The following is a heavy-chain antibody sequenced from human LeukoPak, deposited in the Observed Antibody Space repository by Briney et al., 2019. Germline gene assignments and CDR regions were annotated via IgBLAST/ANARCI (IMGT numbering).Heavy chain of an antibody. V-gene: IGHV4-39*07. CDR3: ARGIGDYGDYAFGY. J-gene: IGHJ4*02. CDR1: GGSISSSSYY. Sequence: SETLSLTCTVSGGSISSSSYYWGWIRQPPGKGLEWIGSIYYSGSTYYNPSLKSRVTISVDTSKNQFSLKLSSVTAADTAVYYCARGIGDYGDYAFGYWGQGTLVTVSS. D-gene: IGHD4-17*01. CDR2: IYYSGST.